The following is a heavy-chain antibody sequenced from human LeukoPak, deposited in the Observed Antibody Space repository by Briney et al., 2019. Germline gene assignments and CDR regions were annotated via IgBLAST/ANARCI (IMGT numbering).Heavy chain of an antibody. V-gene: IGHV4-34*01. CDR1: GGSFSAYY. Sequence: SETLSLTCAVYGGSFSAYYWSWIRQPPGKGLEWIGEINHSGSTNYNPSLKSRVTISIDTSKNQFSLEMSTVTAADTAVYYCARGRGARSSRWYNWFDPWGQGTLVTASS. J-gene: IGHJ5*02. CDR2: INHSGST. CDR3: ARGRGARSSRWYNWFDP. D-gene: IGHD6-13*01.